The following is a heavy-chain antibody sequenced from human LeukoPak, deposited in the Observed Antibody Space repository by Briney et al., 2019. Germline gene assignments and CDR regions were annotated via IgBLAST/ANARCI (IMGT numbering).Heavy chain of an antibody. CDR3: AKGYNTGWYFDY. J-gene: IGHJ4*02. CDR1: GFTFTSYA. CDR2: ISGSGGST. Sequence: GGSLRLSCAASGFTFTSYAMSWVRQAPGKGLEWVSAISGSGGSTYYADSVKGRLTISRDNSKNTLYLQMNSLRAEDTAVYYCAKGYNTGWYFDYWGQGTLVTVSS. V-gene: IGHV3-23*01. D-gene: IGHD6-19*01.